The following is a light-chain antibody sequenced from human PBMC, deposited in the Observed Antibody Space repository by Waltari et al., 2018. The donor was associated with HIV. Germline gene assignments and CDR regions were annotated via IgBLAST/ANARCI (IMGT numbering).Light chain of an antibody. CDR2: AAS. CDR1: QSVSTK. CDR3: QQYDDWPRT. V-gene: IGKV3-15*01. J-gene: IGKJ1*01. Sequence: EVVMTQSPATLSVSPGERGTLSCRASQSVSTKVAWYQQKFGQAPRLLIYAASTRATGIPARFSGSGSGTEFTLSISSLQSEDFALYYCQQYDDWPRTFGRGTKVEI.